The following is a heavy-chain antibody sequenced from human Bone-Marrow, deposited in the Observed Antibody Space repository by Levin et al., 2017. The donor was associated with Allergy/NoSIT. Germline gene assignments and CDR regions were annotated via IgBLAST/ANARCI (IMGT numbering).Heavy chain of an antibody. CDR3: ARDPGELAFDI. CDR1: GFTFDDYG. J-gene: IGHJ3*02. Sequence: GESLKISCAASGFTFDDYGMSWVRQAPGKGLEWVSGINWNGGSTGYADSVKGRFTTSRDNAKNSLYLQMNSLRAEDTALYHCARDPGELAFDIWGQGTMVTVSS. V-gene: IGHV3-20*01. CDR2: INWNGGST. D-gene: IGHD7-27*01.